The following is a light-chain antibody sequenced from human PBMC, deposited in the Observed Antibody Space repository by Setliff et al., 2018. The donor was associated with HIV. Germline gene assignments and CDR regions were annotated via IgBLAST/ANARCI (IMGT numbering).Light chain of an antibody. CDR1: SSDVGGYNY. Sequence: QSVLTQPRSVSGSPGQSVTISCTGTSSDVGGYNYVSWYQQHPGKAPKVLIYDVTKRPSGAPDRFSGSKSGNTASLTISGLQAEDEADYYCCSFAGTYIFYVFGSGTKVTVL. CDR3: CSFAGTYIFYV. CDR2: DVT. V-gene: IGLV2-11*01. J-gene: IGLJ1*01.